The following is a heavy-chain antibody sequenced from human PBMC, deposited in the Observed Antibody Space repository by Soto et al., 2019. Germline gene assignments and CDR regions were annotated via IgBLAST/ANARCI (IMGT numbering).Heavy chain of an antibody. CDR3: AKDRGRITFGGVIVPFDY. Sequence: EVQLLESGGGLVQPGGSLRLSCAASGFTFSSYAMSWVRQAPGKGLEWVSAISGSGGSTYYADSVKGRFTISRDNSKNTLYPQMNSLRAEDTAVYYCAKDRGRITFGGVIVPFDYWGQGTLVTVSS. CDR1: GFTFSSYA. J-gene: IGHJ4*02. CDR2: ISGSGGST. D-gene: IGHD3-16*02. V-gene: IGHV3-23*01.